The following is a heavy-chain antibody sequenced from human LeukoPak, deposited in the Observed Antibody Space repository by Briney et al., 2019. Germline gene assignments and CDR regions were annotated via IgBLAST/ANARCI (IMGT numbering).Heavy chain of an antibody. V-gene: IGHV3-23*01. CDR2: INGGGGST. D-gene: IGHD5-18*01. CDR1: GFIFPSYA. J-gene: IGHJ4*02. CDR3: AKDGRGYTYGYEDYFDY. Sequence: PGGSLRLSCAASGFIFPSYAMSWVRQAPGKGLEWVSAINGGGGSTYSIDSVKGRFTISRDNSKNTLFLQMNSLRAEDTAVYYCAKDGRGYTYGYEDYFDYWGRGTLVTVSS.